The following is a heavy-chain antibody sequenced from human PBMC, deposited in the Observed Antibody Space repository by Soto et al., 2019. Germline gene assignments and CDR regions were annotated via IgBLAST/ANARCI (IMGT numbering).Heavy chain of an antibody. CDR3: VRGGGGGLFDP. Sequence: GGSLRLSCAGSGFTFGDSYMIWIRQAPGKGLEWPSYISPGSRYPAYADSVKGRFTISRDNAKRSLYLQMMSLTAEDTAIYYCVRGGGGGLFDPWGQGTMVTVSS. D-gene: IGHD2-15*01. CDR1: GFTFGDSY. CDR2: ISPGSRYP. V-gene: IGHV3-11*06. J-gene: IGHJ5*02.